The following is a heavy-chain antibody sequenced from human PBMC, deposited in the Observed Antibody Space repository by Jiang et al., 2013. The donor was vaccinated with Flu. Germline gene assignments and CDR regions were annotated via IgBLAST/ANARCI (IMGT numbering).Heavy chain of an antibody. CDR2: ISANNGNT. Sequence: YGAEVKKPGASVKVSCKASGYTFTSYGISWVRQAPGQGLEWMGWISANNGNTHYAQKLQGRVTLTTDTSTSTAYMELRSLRSDDTAVYYCARKPQQLVPTTWGQGTLVHRLL. D-gene: IGHD6-13*01. J-gene: IGHJ4*02. V-gene: IGHV1-18*01. CDR1: GYTFTSYG. CDR3: ARKPQQLVPTT.